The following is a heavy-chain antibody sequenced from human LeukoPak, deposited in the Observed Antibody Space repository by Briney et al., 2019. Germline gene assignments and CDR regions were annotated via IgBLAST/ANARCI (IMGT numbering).Heavy chain of an antibody. Sequence: PSETLSLTCTVSGGSISSGRNYWTWIRQPAGKGLEWIGRIYIFSGSTNYNPSLKSRVTISVDTSKNQFSLKLSSVTAADTAVYYCARKSRNDVALDYWGQGTLVTVSS. V-gene: IGHV4-61*02. CDR1: GGSISSGRNY. D-gene: IGHD1-1*01. CDR3: ARKSRNDVALDY. J-gene: IGHJ4*02. CDR2: IYIFSGST.